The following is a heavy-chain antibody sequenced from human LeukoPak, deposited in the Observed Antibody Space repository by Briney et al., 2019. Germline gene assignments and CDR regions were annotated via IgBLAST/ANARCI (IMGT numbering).Heavy chain of an antibody. CDR2: ISAYNGNT. D-gene: IGHD3-16*02. J-gene: IGHJ1*01. CDR1: GYTFTSYG. Sequence: GASVKVSCKASGYTFTSYGISWVRQAPGQGLEWMGWISAYNGNTNYAQKLQGRVTMTTDTSTSTAYMELRSLRSDDTAVYYCARDFPHYDYVWGSYRPGPPQHWGQGTLVTVSS. CDR3: ARDFPHYDYVWGSYRPGPPQH. V-gene: IGHV1-18*01.